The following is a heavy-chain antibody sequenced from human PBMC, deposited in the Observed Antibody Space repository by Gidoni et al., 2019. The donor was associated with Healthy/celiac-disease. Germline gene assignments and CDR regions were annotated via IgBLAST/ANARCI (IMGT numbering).Heavy chain of an antibody. V-gene: IGHV4-4*02. CDR3: ARVKVAAAGSYYYYYMDV. Sequence: QVQLQESGPGLVKPSGTLSLTCAVSGGSISSSNWWSWVRQPPGKGLEWIGEIYHSGSTNYNPSLKSRVTISVDKSKNQFSLKLSSVTAADTAVYYCARVKVAAAGSYYYYYMDVWGKGTTVTVSS. CDR2: IYHSGST. J-gene: IGHJ6*03. CDR1: GGSISSSNW. D-gene: IGHD6-13*01.